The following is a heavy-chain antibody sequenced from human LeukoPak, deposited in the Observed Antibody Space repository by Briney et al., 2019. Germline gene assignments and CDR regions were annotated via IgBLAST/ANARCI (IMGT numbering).Heavy chain of an antibody. CDR2: IYYSGNT. Sequence: PSGTLSLTCTVSGGSISSSSYYWGWIRQPPGKGLEWIGYIYYSGNTNYNPSLESRVTISVDMSKNQFSLNLNSVTAADTAVYYCARGPTKYYFDYWGQGNLVTVSS. CDR1: GGSISSSSYY. V-gene: IGHV4-61*05. D-gene: IGHD2-8*01. J-gene: IGHJ4*02. CDR3: ARGPTKYYFDY.